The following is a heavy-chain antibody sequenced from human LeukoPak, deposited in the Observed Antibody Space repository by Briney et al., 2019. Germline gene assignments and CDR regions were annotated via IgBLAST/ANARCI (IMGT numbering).Heavy chain of an antibody. V-gene: IGHV3-30*04. D-gene: IGHD2-15*01. CDR1: GFTFSSYA. CDR2: ISYDGSNK. Sequence: GGSLRLSCAASGFTFSSYAMHWVRQAPGKGLEWVAVISYDGSNKYYADSVKGRFTISRDNSKNTLYLQMNSLRAEDTAVYYCARDAGYCSGGSCYTIDAFDIWGRGTMVTVSS. CDR3: ARDAGYCSGGSCYTIDAFDI. J-gene: IGHJ3*02.